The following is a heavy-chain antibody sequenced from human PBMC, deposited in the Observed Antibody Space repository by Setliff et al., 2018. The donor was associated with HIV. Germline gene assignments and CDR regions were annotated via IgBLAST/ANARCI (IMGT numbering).Heavy chain of an antibody. Sequence: GASVKVSCKASGGTFSSYAISWVRQAPGQGLEWMGRIIPIFGTPNYAQKFQGRVTITADKSTSTAYMELSSLRSEDTAVYYCARDQWGVEMARMNYYYYYMDVWGKGTTVTVSS. CDR2: IIPIFGTP. CDR3: ARDQWGVEMARMNYYYYYMDV. CDR1: GGTFSSYA. D-gene: IGHD3-10*01. V-gene: IGHV1-69*06. J-gene: IGHJ6*03.